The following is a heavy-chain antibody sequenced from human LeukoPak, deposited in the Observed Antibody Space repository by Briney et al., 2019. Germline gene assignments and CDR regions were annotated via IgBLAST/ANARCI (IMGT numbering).Heavy chain of an antibody. J-gene: IGHJ4*02. CDR1: GLTVSSNY. Sequence: GSLRLSCAASGLTVSSNYMSWVRQAPGKGLEGVAFMRYDGSNKYYADSVKGRFTISRDNSKNTLYLQMNSLRVEDAAVYYCAREYYDSGSYSGNFDYWGQGTLVTVSS. CDR2: MRYDGSNK. CDR3: AREYYDSGSYSGNFDY. V-gene: IGHV3-30*02. D-gene: IGHD3-10*01.